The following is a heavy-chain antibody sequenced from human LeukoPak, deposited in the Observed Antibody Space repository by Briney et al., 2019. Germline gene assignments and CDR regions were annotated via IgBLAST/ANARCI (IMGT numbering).Heavy chain of an antibody. CDR1: GYTFTSYG. V-gene: IGHV1-18*01. CDR3: ARGRVYGSGSYYPPDAFDI. J-gene: IGHJ3*02. CDR2: ISAYNGNP. Sequence: ASVKVSCKASGYTFTSYGISWVRQAPGQGLEWMGWISAYNGNPNYAQKLQGRVTMATDTSTSTAYMELRSLRSDDTAVYYCARGRVYGSGSYYPPDAFDIWGQGTMVTVSS. D-gene: IGHD3-10*01.